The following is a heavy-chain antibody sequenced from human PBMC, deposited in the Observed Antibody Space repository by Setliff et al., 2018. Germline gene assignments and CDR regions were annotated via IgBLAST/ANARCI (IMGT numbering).Heavy chain of an antibody. V-gene: IGHV1-2*04. Sequence: WASVKVSCKASGYTFTSYDINWVRQATGQGLEWMGRINPDSGGTNYAQKFQGWVTMTRDTSISTAYMELSRLRSDDTAVYYCARGAGWCCDSSGYYYDYWGQGTLVTVSS. CDR3: ARGAGWCCDSSGYYYDY. D-gene: IGHD3-22*01. CDR1: GYTFTSYD. J-gene: IGHJ4*02. CDR2: INPDSGGT.